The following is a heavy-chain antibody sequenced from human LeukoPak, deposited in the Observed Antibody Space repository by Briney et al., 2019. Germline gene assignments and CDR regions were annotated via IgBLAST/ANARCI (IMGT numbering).Heavy chain of an antibody. CDR3: ARAPSNFDY. J-gene: IGHJ4*02. Sequence: SETLSLTCTVSGDSITSYYWSWFRQPPGKGLEWFGYIYYSGSTNYNPSLKSRVTISVDTSKNQFSLKLSSVTAADTAVYYCARAPSNFDYWGQGTLVTVSS. D-gene: IGHD2/OR15-2a*01. V-gene: IGHV4-59*08. CDR1: GDSITSYY. CDR2: IYYSGST.